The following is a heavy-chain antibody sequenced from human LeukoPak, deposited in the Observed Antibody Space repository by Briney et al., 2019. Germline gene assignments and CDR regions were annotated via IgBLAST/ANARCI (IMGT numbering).Heavy chain of an antibody. D-gene: IGHD6-19*01. V-gene: IGHV3-23*01. J-gene: IGHJ4*02. CDR2: ISGSGGST. CDR3: AKVDRALYSGGWAFDY. Sequence: GGSLRLSCAASGFTFSSYAMSWVRQAPGKGLEWVSAISGSGGSTYYADSVKGRFTISRDNSKNTLYLQMNSLRAEDTAVYYCAKVDRALYSGGWAFDYWGQGTLVTVSS. CDR1: GFTFSSYA.